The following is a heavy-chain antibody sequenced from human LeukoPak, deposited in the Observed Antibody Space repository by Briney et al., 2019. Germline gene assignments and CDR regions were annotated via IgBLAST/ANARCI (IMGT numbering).Heavy chain of an antibody. Sequence: ASVKVSCKASGYAFTSYGISWVRQAPGQGLEWMGWISAYNGNTNYAQKFQGRVTMTRDTSISTAYMELSRLRSDDTAVYYCARDSGLMCGMDVWGQGTTVTVSS. J-gene: IGHJ6*02. CDR2: ISAYNGNT. D-gene: IGHD3-10*01. CDR1: GYAFTSYG. CDR3: ARDSGLMCGMDV. V-gene: IGHV1-18*01.